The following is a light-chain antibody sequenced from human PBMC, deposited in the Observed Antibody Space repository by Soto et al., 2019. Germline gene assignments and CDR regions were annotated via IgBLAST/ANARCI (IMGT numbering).Light chain of an antibody. V-gene: IGKV1-39*01. CDR3: QQSYSTPRT. J-gene: IGKJ1*01. Sequence: DIQMTQSPSSLSASVGDRVTSTCRASQSISSYLNWYQQKPGKAPKILIYAASSLQSGVPSRFSGSGSGTDFTLTISSLQPEDFATYYCQQSYSTPRTFGQGTKVDIK. CDR1: QSISSY. CDR2: AAS.